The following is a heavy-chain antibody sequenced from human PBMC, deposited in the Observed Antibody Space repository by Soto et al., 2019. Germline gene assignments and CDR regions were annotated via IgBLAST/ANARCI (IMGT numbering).Heavy chain of an antibody. CDR2: IRSKAYGGTT. D-gene: IGHD1-26*01. CDR1: GFTFSDYA. V-gene: IGHV3-49*04. CDR3: TRAPYSGSEGYY. J-gene: IGHJ4*02. Sequence: GGSLRLSCTASGFTFSDYAMSWVRQAPGKGLEWVGFIRSKAYGGTTEYAASVKGRFTISRDDSKSIAYLQMNSLKTEDTAVYYCTRAPYSGSEGYYWGQGTLVTASS.